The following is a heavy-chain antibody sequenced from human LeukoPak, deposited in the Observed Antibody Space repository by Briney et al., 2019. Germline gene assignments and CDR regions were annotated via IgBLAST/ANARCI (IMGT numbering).Heavy chain of an antibody. J-gene: IGHJ5*02. CDR1: GFTFSSYS. CDR3: AGDLGSSRSESWFDP. Sequence: GGSLRLSCAASGFTFSSYSMNWVRQAPGKGLEWVSSISSSSSYIYYADSVKGRFTISRDNAKNSLYLQMNSLRAEDTAVYYCAGDLGSSRSESWFDPWGQGTLVTVSS. V-gene: IGHV3-21*01. D-gene: IGHD6-13*01. CDR2: ISSSSSYI.